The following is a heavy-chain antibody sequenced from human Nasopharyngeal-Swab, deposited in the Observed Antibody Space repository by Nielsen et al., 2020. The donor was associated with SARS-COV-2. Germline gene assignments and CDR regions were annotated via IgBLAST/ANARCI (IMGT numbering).Heavy chain of an antibody. CDR3: ARDAGRMMGPAMDV. V-gene: IGHV3-21*01. D-gene: IGHD2-15*01. CDR1: GLPFSSYS. Sequence: ESLMISCAASGLPFSSYSMNWVRPAPGKGLEWVSSISSSSSYIYYADSVKGRFTISRDNAKNSLYLQMNSLRAEDTAVYYCARDAGRMMGPAMDVWGQGTTVTVSS. CDR2: ISSSSSYI. J-gene: IGHJ6*02.